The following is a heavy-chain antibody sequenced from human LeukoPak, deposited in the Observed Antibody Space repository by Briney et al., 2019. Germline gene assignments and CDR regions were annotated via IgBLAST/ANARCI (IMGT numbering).Heavy chain of an antibody. CDR2: IYYSGST. V-gene: IGHV4-30-4*08. Sequence: SETLSLTCTVSGGSISSGDYYWSWIRQPPGKGLEWIGYIYYSGSTYYNPSLKSRVTISVDTSKNQFSLKLSSVSAADTAVYYRARIENSFWSGSYYFDYWGQGTLVTVSS. CDR3: ARIENSFWSGSYYFDY. D-gene: IGHD3-3*01. CDR1: GGSISSGDYY. J-gene: IGHJ4*02.